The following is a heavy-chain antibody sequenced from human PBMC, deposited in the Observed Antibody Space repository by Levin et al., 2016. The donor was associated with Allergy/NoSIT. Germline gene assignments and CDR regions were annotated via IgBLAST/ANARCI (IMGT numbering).Heavy chain of an antibody. D-gene: IGHD3-9*01. CDR3: ARQGRYFDWFRSGPGHQGNYFDY. CDR2: IYYSGST. CDR1: GGSISSSSYY. V-gene: IGHV4-39*01. J-gene: IGHJ4*02. Sequence: SETLSLTCTVSGGSISSSSYYWGWIRQPPGKGLEWIGSIYYSGSTYYNPSLKSRVTISVDTSKNQFSLKLSSVTAADTAVYYCARQGRYFDWFRSGPGHQGNYFDYWGQGTLVTVSS.